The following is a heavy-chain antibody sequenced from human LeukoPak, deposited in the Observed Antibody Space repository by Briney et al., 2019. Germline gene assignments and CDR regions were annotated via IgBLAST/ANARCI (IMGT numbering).Heavy chain of an antibody. V-gene: IGHV3-23*01. J-gene: IGHJ3*02. CDR1: GFTFSSYA. D-gene: IGHD1-1*01. Sequence: GGSLRLSYAASGFTFSSYAMSWVRQAPGKGLEWVSAISGSGGSTYYADSVKGRFTISRDNSKNTLYLQMNSLRAEDTAVYYCARDSRTGTDAFDIWGQGTMVTVSS. CDR3: ARDSRTGTDAFDI. CDR2: ISGSGGST.